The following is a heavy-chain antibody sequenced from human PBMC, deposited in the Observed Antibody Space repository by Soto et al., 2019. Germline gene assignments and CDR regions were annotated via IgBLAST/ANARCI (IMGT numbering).Heavy chain of an antibody. Sequence: QVQLVESGGGVVQPGRSLRLSCAASGFTFSSYGMHWVRQAPGKGLEWVAVISYDGSNKYYADSVKGRFTISRDNSKNTLYLQMNSLRAEDTAVHYCAKATRYCSSTSCRYYYYGMDVWGQGTTVTVSS. J-gene: IGHJ6*02. CDR3: AKATRYCSSTSCRYYYYGMDV. CDR2: ISYDGSNK. D-gene: IGHD2-2*01. V-gene: IGHV3-30*18. CDR1: GFTFSSYG.